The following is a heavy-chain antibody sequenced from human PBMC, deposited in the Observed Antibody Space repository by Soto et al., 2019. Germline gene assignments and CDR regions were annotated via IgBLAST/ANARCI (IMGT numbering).Heavy chain of an antibody. CDR1: GGSFTSNNW. CDR3: ASRDPGTSVDY. J-gene: IGHJ4*02. D-gene: IGHD1-7*01. Sequence: VSGGSFTSNNWWTWVRQPPGQGLEWIGEIYRTGSTNYNPSLKSRVTISLDKSENQFSLKVTSLTAADTAVYYCASRDPGTSVDYWGQGTLVTVSS. V-gene: IGHV4-4*02. CDR2: IYRTGST.